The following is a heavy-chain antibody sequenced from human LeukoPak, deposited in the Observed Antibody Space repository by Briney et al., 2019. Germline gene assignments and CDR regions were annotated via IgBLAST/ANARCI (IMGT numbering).Heavy chain of an antibody. CDR2: ISSSSSYI. J-gene: IGHJ4*02. Sequence: GGSLRLSCAASGFTFSIYSMIWVRQAPGRGLEWVSSISSSSSYIYYADSVKGRFTISRDNAKNSLYLQMNSLRAEDTALYYCAKDNHPLARSVAGDYWGRGTLVTVSS. CDR3: AKDNHPLARSVAGDY. D-gene: IGHD6-19*01. CDR1: GFTFSIYS. V-gene: IGHV3-21*04.